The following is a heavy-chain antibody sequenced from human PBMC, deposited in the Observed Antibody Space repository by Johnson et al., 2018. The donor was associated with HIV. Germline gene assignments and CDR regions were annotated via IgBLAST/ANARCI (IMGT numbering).Heavy chain of an antibody. J-gene: IGHJ3*02. CDR3: AKDPGWFGEPGDAFDI. CDR1: GFTFSSYA. V-gene: IGHV3-64*01. D-gene: IGHD3-10*01. CDR2: ISSNGGST. Sequence: VQLVESGGGLVQPGGSLRLSCAASGFTFSSYAMHWVRQAPGKGLEYVSAISSNGGSTYYANSVKGRFTISRDNSKNTLYLQMGSLRAEDMAVYYCAKDPGWFGEPGDAFDIWGQGTMVTVSS.